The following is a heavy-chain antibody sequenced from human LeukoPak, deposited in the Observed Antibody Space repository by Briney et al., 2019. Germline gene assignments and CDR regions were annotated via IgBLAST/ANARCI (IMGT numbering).Heavy chain of an antibody. V-gene: IGHV3-23*01. D-gene: IGHD6-19*01. CDR1: GFTFSSYA. Sequence: GGSLRLSCAASGFTFSSYAMSWVRQAPGKGLEWVSAISGSGGSTYYADSVKGRFTISRDNSKNTLYLQMNSLRAEDTAVYYCATDAVAGTGPHYFDYWGQGTLATVSS. CDR3: ATDAVAGTGPHYFDY. CDR2: ISGSGGST. J-gene: IGHJ4*02.